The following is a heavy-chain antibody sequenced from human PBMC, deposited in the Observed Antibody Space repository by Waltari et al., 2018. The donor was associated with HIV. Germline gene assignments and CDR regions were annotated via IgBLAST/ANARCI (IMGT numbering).Heavy chain of an antibody. CDR3: AKGASGWSPGY. V-gene: IGHV3-30*18. J-gene: IGHJ4*02. CDR2: ISYYGDNK. Sequence: QVQLVESGGGVVQPGRSLRLSCAASRFTFSSYAMHWVRPAPGKGLGWVAVISYYGDNKYYADSVKGRFTISRDNSKNTLYLQMNSLRAEDTAVYYCAKGASGWSPGYWGQGTLVTVSS. CDR1: RFTFSSYA. D-gene: IGHD6-19*01.